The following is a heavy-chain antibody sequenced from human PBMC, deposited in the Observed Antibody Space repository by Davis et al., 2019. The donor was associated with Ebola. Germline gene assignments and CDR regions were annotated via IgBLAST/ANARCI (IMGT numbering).Heavy chain of an antibody. Sequence: AASVKVSCKASGYTFTSYGISWVRQAPGQGLEWMGWISAYNGNTNYAQKLQGRVTMTTDTSTSTAYMELRSLRSDDTAVYYCARDLGMVYASWFDPWGQGTLVTVSS. CDR1: GYTFTSYG. V-gene: IGHV1-18*04. CDR3: ARDLGMVYASWFDP. J-gene: IGHJ5*02. CDR2: ISAYNGNT. D-gene: IGHD2-8*01.